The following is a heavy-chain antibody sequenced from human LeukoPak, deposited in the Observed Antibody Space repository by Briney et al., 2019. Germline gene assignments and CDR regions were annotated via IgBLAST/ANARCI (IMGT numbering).Heavy chain of an antibody. CDR2: IYSGGGT. D-gene: IGHD1-26*01. J-gene: IGHJ2*01. Sequence: GGSLRLSCAASGFTVSSNYMSWVRQAPGKGLEWVSVIYSGGGTYYADSVKGRFTISRDNSKNTLYLQMNSLRAEDTAVYSCAKNLLGSGAYSWYFDLWGRGTLVTVSS. CDR1: GFTVSSNY. CDR3: AKNLLGSGAYSWYFDL. V-gene: IGHV3-66*01.